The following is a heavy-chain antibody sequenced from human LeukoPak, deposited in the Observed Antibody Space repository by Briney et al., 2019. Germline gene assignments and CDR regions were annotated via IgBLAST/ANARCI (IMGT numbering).Heavy chain of an antibody. Sequence: ASVTLSFKASGFTFTSSAMQWVRQARGQRLEWIGWIVVGSGNTNYAQKFQERVTITRDMSTSTAYMELSSLRSEDTAVYYCAASDPHSSSWYGAPYYGMDVWGQGTTVTVSS. CDR3: AASDPHSSSWYGAPYYGMDV. CDR1: GFTFTSSA. CDR2: IVVGSGNT. V-gene: IGHV1-58*02. J-gene: IGHJ6*02. D-gene: IGHD6-13*01.